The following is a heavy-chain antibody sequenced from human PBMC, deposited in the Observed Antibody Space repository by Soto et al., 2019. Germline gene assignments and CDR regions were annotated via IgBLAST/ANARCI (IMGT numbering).Heavy chain of an antibody. CDR2: IWSDGSRE. J-gene: IGHJ6*02. D-gene: IGHD3-16*01. V-gene: IGHV3-33*01. CDR3: AGEPKGGAYDLDV. CDR1: RLIFSCYD. Sequence: QVQLVESGGGVVQPGTSLRLSCVASRLIFSCYDMHWVRQAPGKGLEWVALIWSDGSREFYADSVKGRFTISRDNSKNTLYLQMNSLRAEDTAVYYCAGEPKGGAYDLDVWGQGTTVAVSS.